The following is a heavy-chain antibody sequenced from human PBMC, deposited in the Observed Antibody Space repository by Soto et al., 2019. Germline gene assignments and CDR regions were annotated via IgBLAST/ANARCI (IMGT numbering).Heavy chain of an antibody. CDR2: MNPINGAT. D-gene: IGHD6-13*01. J-gene: IGHJ6*02. CDR3: GRGPSPRAPAGGTPYYYAMDV. Sequence: ASVKVSCKASGYDFTAYDINWVRQASGQGLEWMGWMNPINGATGSARGFQGRVSMTRNTATGTAYLELTSLRSDDSAVYYCGRGPSPRAPAGGTPYYYAMDVWGQGTTVTVS. CDR1: GYDFTAYD. V-gene: IGHV1-8*02.